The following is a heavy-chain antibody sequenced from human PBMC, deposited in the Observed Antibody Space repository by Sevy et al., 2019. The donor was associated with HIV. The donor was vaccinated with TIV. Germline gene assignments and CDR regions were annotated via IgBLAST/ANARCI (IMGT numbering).Heavy chain of an antibody. CDR2: IKQDGSEK. Sequence: GGCLRLSCAASGFTFSSYWMSWVRQAPGKGLEWVANIKQDGSEKYYVDSVKGRFTVSRDNAKNSLYLQMNSMRAEDTAVYYCARAIGAASSYWGQGTLVTVSS. CDR1: GFTFSSYW. D-gene: IGHD6-13*01. CDR3: ARAIGAASSY. V-gene: IGHV3-7*04. J-gene: IGHJ4*02.